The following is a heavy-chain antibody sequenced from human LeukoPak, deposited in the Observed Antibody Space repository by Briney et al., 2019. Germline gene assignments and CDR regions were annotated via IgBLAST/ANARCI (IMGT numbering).Heavy chain of an antibody. CDR3: ARVRQQLHAFDI. J-gene: IGHJ3*02. V-gene: IGHV3-21*01. CDR1: GFTFSSYS. D-gene: IGHD6-13*01. CDR2: ASSSSSYI. Sequence: GGSLRLSCAASGFTFSSYSMNWVRQAPGKGLGWVSSASSSSSYIYYADSVKGRFTISRDNAKTSLYLEMNSLRAEDTAVYYCARVRQQLHAFDIWGQGTMVTVSS.